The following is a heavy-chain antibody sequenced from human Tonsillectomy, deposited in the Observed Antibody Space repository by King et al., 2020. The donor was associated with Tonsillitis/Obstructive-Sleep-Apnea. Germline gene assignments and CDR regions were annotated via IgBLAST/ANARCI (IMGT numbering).Heavy chain of an antibody. Sequence: QLQESGPGLVMPSETLSLTCTVSGGSIKNYYWTWVRQPPGKGLEWIGYIYNSGTTHFNPSLKSRVTMSADKNQLSLRLTSVTPADTAVYYCARGRSSVKNYYMDVWGKGTAVAVSS. V-gene: IGHV4-59*01. D-gene: IGHD6-6*01. CDR1: GGSIKNYY. CDR2: IYNSGTT. J-gene: IGHJ6*03. CDR3: ARGRSSVKNYYMDV.